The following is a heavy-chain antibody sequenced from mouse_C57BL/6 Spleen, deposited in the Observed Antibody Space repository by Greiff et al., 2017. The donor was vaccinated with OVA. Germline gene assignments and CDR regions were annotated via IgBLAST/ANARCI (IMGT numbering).Heavy chain of an antibody. Sequence: EVKLVESGGGLVKPGGSLKLSCAASGFTFSDYGMHWVRQAPEKGLEWVAYISSGSSTIYYADTVKGRFTISRDNAKNTLFLQMTSLRSEDTAMYYCARPEYYGSSAWFAYWGQGTLVTVSA. CDR3: ARPEYYGSSAWFAY. V-gene: IGHV5-17*01. CDR2: ISSGSSTI. D-gene: IGHD1-1*01. CDR1: GFTFSDYG. J-gene: IGHJ3*01.